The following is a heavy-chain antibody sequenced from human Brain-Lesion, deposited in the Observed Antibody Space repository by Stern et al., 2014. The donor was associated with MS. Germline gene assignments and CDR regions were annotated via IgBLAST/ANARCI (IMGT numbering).Heavy chain of an antibody. D-gene: IGHD6-19*01. J-gene: IGHJ6*02. CDR1: GFTFSSYG. CDR2: IWLDGNKK. V-gene: IGHV3-30*02. CDR3: AKDKKDSSGWNLYFYGMDV. Sequence: QVQLVQSGAGVVQPGGSLRISCAVSGFTFSSYGMYWVRQAPGKGLACVACIWLDGNKKNYIESVKGRFTISRDNAKNTLSLQMTSLRAEDTAVYYCAKDKKDSSGWNLYFYGMDVWGQGTTVIVSS.